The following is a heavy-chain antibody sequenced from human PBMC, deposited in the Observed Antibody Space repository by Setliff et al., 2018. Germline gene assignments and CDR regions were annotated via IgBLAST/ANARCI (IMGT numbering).Heavy chain of an antibody. CDR1: GYTFSSYG. J-gene: IGHJ6*03. CDR3: AREKVVVVSATSYHYYMDV. CDR2: IIPLFGTT. V-gene: IGHV1-69*05. Sequence: SVKVSCKASGYTFSSYGISWVRQAPGQGLEWMGGIIPLFGTTNYAQEFQGRVTITTDESTNTAYMELSSLRSEDTAMYYCAREKVVVVSATSYHYYMDVWGKGTTVTVSS. D-gene: IGHD2-15*01.